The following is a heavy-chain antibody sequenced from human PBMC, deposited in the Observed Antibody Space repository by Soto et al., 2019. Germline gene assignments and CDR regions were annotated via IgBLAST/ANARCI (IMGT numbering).Heavy chain of an antibody. V-gene: IGHV1-58*02. CDR3: AADGPYSNPETVPYYYYGMDV. D-gene: IGHD4-4*01. CDR2: IVVGSGNT. J-gene: IGHJ6*02. Sequence: ASVKVSCKASGYTFTSYGISWVRQAPGQRLEWIGWIVVGSGNTNYAQKFQERVTITRDMSTSTAYMELSSLRSEDTAVYYCAADGPYSNPETVPYYYYGMDVWGQGTTVTVSS. CDR1: GYTFTSYG.